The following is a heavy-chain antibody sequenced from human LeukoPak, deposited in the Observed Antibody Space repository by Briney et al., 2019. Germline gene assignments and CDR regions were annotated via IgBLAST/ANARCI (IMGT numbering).Heavy chain of an antibody. D-gene: IGHD3-22*01. V-gene: IGHV3-21*01. CDR1: GFTFSSYS. CDR2: ISSSSYI. J-gene: IGHJ4*02. Sequence: PGGSLRLSCAASGFTFSSYSMNWVRQAPGKGLEWVSSISSSSYIYYADSVKGRFTISRDNAKNSLYLQMNSLRAEDTAVYYCARVYCPMIVVDTPDYRGQGTLVTVSS. CDR3: ARVYCPMIVVDTPDY.